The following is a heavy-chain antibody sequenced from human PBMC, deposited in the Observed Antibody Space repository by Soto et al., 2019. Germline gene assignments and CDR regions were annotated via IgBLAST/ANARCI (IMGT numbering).Heavy chain of an antibody. CDR2: IYPCSSDT. CDR1: GYSFTSYW. Sequence: PGASQTVTWEGSGYSFTSYWIGWVSQMAGNSLESFGLIYPCSSDTTYSPSFQVQLSISAHKSIITAFLQWSNLKSSDTAMYYCSKHGGVGGSSCCYDYWGQVTLVTFSS. D-gene: IGHD3-3*01. CDR3: SKHGGVGGSSCCYDY. V-gene: IGHV5-51*01. J-gene: IGHJ4*02.